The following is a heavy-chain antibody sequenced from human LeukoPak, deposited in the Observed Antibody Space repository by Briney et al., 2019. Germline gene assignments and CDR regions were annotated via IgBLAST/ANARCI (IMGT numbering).Heavy chain of an antibody. Sequence: GGSLRLSCAVSGFTFSSYSMNWVRQAPGKGLEWVSSISSSSSYIYYADSVKGRFTISRDNAKNSLYLQMNSLRAEDTAVYYCARGDDYDNSPEYYFDYWGQGTLVTVSS. D-gene: IGHD3-22*01. CDR2: ISSSSSYI. V-gene: IGHV3-21*01. CDR3: ARGDDYDNSPEYYFDY. J-gene: IGHJ4*02. CDR1: GFTFSSYS.